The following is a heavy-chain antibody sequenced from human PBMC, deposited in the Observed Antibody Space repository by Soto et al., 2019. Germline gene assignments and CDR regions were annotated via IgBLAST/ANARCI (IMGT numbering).Heavy chain of an antibody. CDR1: GGTFGSNA. V-gene: IGHV1-69*11. Sequence: QVQLVQSGAEVRRPGSSVKVSCKASGGTFGSNAISWVRQAPGQGLEWMGGIIPILGTTNNAQKCQGRVTITADESTNTAYMELSSVRYEDTAIYYGAREGYTFGPGAGRGAFDIWGEGTVVTVSS. CDR3: AREGYTFGPGAGRGAFDI. D-gene: IGHD5-12*01. J-gene: IGHJ3*02. CDR2: IIPILGTT.